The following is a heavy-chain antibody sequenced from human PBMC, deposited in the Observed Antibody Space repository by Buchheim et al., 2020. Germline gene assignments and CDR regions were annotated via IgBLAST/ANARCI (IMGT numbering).Heavy chain of an antibody. CDR3: ANDLDHPDYYDSSGYYY. J-gene: IGHJ4*02. CDR2: IHYSGST. D-gene: IGHD3-22*01. CDR1: GGSISSSSYY. Sequence: QLQLQESGPGLVKPSETLSLTCTVSGGSISSSSYYWGWIRQPPGKGLEWIGSIHYSGSTYYTPSLKSRVPISVDTSKNPFSLKLSSVTAADTAVYYCANDLDHPDYYDSSGYYYGWQGTL. V-gene: IGHV4-39*01.